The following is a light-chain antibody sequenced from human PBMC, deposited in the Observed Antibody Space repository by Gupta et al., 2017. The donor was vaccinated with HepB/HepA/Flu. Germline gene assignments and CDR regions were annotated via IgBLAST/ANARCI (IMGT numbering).Light chain of an antibody. CDR1: QSLLSTSNNKKS. CDR3: QQHYGPPYT. J-gene: IGKJ2*01. V-gene: IGKV4-1*01. CDR2: STS. Sequence: DIVMTQSPDSLTVSLGERTTINCRASQSLLSTSNNKKSLAWYQLKPGQPPKLLIYSTSVRSSGVPDRFSGSGSETDFTLTISSLQAEDVAVYVCQQHYGPPYTFGQGTRLEIK.